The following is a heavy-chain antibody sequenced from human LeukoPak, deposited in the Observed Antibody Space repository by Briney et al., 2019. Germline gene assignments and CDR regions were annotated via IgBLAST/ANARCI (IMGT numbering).Heavy chain of an antibody. CDR2: INPSGGST. CDR1: GYSFTSNY. D-gene: IGHD6-13*01. CDR3: AREATVIAAAGTEGDY. J-gene: IGHJ4*02. V-gene: IGHV1-46*01. Sequence: ASVKVSCKVSGYSFTSNYIHWVRQAPGQGLEWMGIINPSGGSTSYAQKFQGRVTMTRDTSTSTVYMELSSLRSEDTAVYYCAREATVIAAAGTEGDYWGQGTLVTVSS.